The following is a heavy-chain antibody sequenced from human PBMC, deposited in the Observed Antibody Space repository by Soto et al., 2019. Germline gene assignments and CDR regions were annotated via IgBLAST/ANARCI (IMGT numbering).Heavy chain of an antibody. CDR3: ARGSNIVATGTRPPYYYYYMDV. V-gene: IGHV4-34*01. D-gene: IGHD5-12*01. CDR2: INHSGST. J-gene: IGHJ6*03. CDR1: GGSFSGYY. Sequence: QVQLQQWGAGLLKPSETLSLTCAVYGGSFSGYYWSWIRQPPGKGLEWIGEINHSGSTNYNPSLKSRVTISVDTSKNQFSLKLSSVTAADTAVYYCARGSNIVATGTRPPYYYYYMDVWGKGTTVTVSS.